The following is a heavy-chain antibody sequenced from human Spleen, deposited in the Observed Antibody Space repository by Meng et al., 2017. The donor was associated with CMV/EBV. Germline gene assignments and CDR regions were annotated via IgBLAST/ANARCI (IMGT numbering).Heavy chain of an antibody. CDR2: IIPIFGTA. J-gene: IGHJ6*02. D-gene: IGHD2-15*01. CDR3: ARDTQAVHYYDMDV. V-gene: IGHV1-69*05. Sequence: SVKVSCKASGGTFSSYAISWVRQAPGQGLEWMGGIIPIFGTANYAQKFQGRVTITTDESTSTAYMELSSLRSEDTAMYYCARDTQAVHYYDMDVWGQGTTVTVSS. CDR1: GGTFSSYA.